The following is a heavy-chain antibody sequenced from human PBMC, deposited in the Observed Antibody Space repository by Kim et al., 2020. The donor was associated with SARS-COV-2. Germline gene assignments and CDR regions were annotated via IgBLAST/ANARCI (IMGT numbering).Heavy chain of an antibody. V-gene: IGHV4-34*01. D-gene: IGHD2-15*01. J-gene: IGHJ5*02. CDR3: ARGRRGVVVVLNNWFDP. CDR1: GGSFSGYY. Sequence: SETLSLTCAVYGGSFSGYYWSWIRQPPGKGLEWIGEINHSGSTNYNPSLKSRVTISVDTSKNQFSLKLSSVTAADTAVYYCARGRRGVVVVLNNWFDPWGQGTLVTVSS. CDR2: INHSGST.